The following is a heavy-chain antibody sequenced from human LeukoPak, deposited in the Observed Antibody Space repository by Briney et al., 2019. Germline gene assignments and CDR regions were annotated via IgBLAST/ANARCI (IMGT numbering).Heavy chain of an antibody. CDR1: GFIVNNNY. CDR2: LYSNSIT. V-gene: IGHV3-53*01. Sequence: GGSLRLSCAASGFIVNNNYMTWVRQAPGKGLEWVSVLYSNSITYYADSVKGRFTISRDSSKNTLYLQMNSLRAEDTAVYYCARGITMMIVAPGYWGQGTLVTVSS. CDR3: ARGITMMIVAPGY. J-gene: IGHJ4*02. D-gene: IGHD3-22*01.